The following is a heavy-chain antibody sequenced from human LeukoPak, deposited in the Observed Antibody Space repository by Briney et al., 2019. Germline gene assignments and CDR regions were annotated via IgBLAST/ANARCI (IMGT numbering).Heavy chain of an antibody. CDR1: GFTFSSYA. CDR2: ISGSGGST. D-gene: IGHD2-21*02. V-gene: IGHV3-23*01. Sequence: GGSLRLSCAASGFTFSSYAMSWVRQAPGKGLEWVSAISGSGGSTYYADSVKGRFTISRDNSKNTLYLQMNSLRADDTAVYYCAKQDCGGDCRLTDYWGQGTLVTVSS. CDR3: AKQDCGGDCRLTDY. J-gene: IGHJ4*02.